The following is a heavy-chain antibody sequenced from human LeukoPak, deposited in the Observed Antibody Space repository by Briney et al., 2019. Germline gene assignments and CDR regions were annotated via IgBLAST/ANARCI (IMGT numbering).Heavy chain of an antibody. D-gene: IGHD1-14*01. V-gene: IGHV4-59*01. CDR2: IYYSGST. Sequence: SETLSLTCTVSGGSISSYYWSWIRQPPGKGLEWIGYIYYSGSTNYNPSLKSRVTISVDTSKNQFSLKLSSVTATDTAVYYCARARTEKYYYYYYYMDVWGKGTTVTVSS. CDR1: GGSISSYY. CDR3: ARARTEKYYYYYYYMDV. J-gene: IGHJ6*03.